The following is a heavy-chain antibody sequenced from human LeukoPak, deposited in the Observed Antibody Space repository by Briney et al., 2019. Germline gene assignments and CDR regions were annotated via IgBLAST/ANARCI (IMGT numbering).Heavy chain of an antibody. CDR3: ARGDYVEGATAY. CDR2: IYSSGRA. V-gene: IGHV4-39*07. CDR1: GASISSTDYY. D-gene: IGHD1-26*01. J-gene: IGHJ4*02. Sequence: SETLSLTCSVSGASISSTDYYWSWIRQTPEKGLEWIGSIYSSGRAYYNPSLKSRVTMSLDKSSNQFSLRLISATVADTAVYYCARGDYVEGATAYWGQGILVAVSS.